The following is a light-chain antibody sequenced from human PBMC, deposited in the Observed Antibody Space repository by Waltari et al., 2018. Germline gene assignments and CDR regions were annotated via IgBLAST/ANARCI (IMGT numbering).Light chain of an antibody. V-gene: IGKV3-20*01. J-gene: IGKJ4*01. Sequence: EIVLTQSPGTLSLSPGERATLACRASQTVSSSFLAWYQQKPGQAPRLLIYSDDQRPSGVPDRFSGSRSGTSGYLAISGLQSEDEADYYCALWDDSLNAWIFGGGT. CDR2: SDD. CDR3: ALWDDSLNAWI. CDR1: QTVSSSF.